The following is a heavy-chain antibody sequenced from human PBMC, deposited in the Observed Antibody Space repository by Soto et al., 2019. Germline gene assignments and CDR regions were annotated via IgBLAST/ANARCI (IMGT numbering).Heavy chain of an antibody. CDR1: GFTFSSYA. J-gene: IGHJ6*02. CDR2: ISGSGGST. CDR3: GGGYSFEYYSYYGMAV. Sequence: EVQLLESGGGLVQPGGSLRLSCAASGFTFSSYAMSWVRQAPGKGLEWVSAISGSGGSTYYADSVKGRFTISRDNSKNSLDLQMNSLSAEDTAVYYCGGGYSFEYYSYYGMAVWGRGTTVTVSS. V-gene: IGHV3-23*01. D-gene: IGHD5-18*01.